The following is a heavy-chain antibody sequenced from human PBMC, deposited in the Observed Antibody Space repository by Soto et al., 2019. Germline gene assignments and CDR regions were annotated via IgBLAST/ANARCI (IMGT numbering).Heavy chain of an antibody. D-gene: IGHD5-12*01. CDR3: ARHVDGYNYGYYYGMDV. Sequence: GESLKISCKGSGHSFTSYWIGWVRQMPGKGLEWMGIIYPGDSDTRYSPSLQGQVTISADKSISTAYLQWSSLKASDTAMYYCARHVDGYNYGYYYGMDVWGQGTTVTVSS. V-gene: IGHV5-51*01. CDR2: IYPGDSDT. J-gene: IGHJ6*02. CDR1: GHSFTSYW.